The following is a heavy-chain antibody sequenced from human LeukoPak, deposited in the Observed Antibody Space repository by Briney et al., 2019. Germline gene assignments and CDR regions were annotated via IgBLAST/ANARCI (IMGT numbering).Heavy chain of an antibody. J-gene: IGHJ4*02. Sequence: PGRSLRLSCAASGFTFSSYGMHWVRQAPGKGLEWVAVISYDGSNKYYADSVKGRFTISRDNSKNTLYLQMNSLRAEDTAVYYCAKPSTAYAPRSHFDYWGQGTLVTVSS. D-gene: IGHD2-2*01. CDR1: GFTFSSYG. V-gene: IGHV3-30*18. CDR3: AKPSTAYAPRSHFDY. CDR2: ISYDGSNK.